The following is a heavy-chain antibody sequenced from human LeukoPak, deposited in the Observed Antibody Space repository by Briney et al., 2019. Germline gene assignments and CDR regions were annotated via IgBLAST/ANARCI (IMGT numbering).Heavy chain of an antibody. J-gene: IGHJ4*02. Sequence: GGSLRLSCAASGFTFSSNWMHWVRQAPGKGLVWVSRINEDGSTTNYADSVKGRFTISRDNAKNSLYLRMNSLRAEDTAVYYCARDKGDYDTSGSLFVFGGQGTLVTVSS. D-gene: IGHD3-22*01. CDR1: GFTFSSNW. CDR2: INEDGSTT. CDR3: ARDKGDYDTSGSLFVF. V-gene: IGHV3-74*01.